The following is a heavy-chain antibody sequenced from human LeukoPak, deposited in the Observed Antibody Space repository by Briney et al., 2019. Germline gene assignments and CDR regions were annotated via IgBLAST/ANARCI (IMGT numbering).Heavy chain of an antibody. Sequence: AESLTLSCAASGFTFSSYALSWVRQAPGKGLEWVSAISGSGGSTYYADSVKGRFTISGDNSKNTLYLQMNSLRAEDTAVYYCAKNQQLAHFDYWGQGTLVTVSS. CDR1: GFTFSSYA. J-gene: IGHJ4*02. CDR3: AKNQQLAHFDY. V-gene: IGHV3-23*01. CDR2: ISGSGGST. D-gene: IGHD6-13*01.